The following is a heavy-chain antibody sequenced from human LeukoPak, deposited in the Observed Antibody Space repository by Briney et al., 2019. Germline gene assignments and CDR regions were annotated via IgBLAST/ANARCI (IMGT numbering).Heavy chain of an antibody. CDR1: GFTFCDYA. CDR3: ARDPSVAGMGRGYFDY. CDR2: ITGSGSNT. V-gene: IGHV3-23*01. J-gene: IGHJ4*02. Sequence: GGSLRLSCSASGFTFCDYAMNWVRQTPGKGLEWISTITGSGSNTYYAASVKGRFTISRDNSKDTLYLQLDSLRAEDTAMYYCARDPSVAGMGRGYFDYWGQGILVTVSS. D-gene: IGHD6-19*01.